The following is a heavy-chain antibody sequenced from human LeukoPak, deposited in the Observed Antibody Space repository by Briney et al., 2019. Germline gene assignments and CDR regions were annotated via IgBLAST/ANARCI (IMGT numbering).Heavy chain of an antibody. V-gene: IGHV1-18*01. CDR2: ISAYNGNT. D-gene: IGHD3-22*01. CDR3: ARGEFYYDSSGYYYFDY. Sequence: ASVKVSCKASGYTFRNYGISWVRQAPGQGLEWRGGISAYNGNTKYAQKLQGRVTMTTDTSTSTAYMELRSLRSDDTAVYYCARGEFYYDSSGYYYFDYWGQGTLVTVSS. J-gene: IGHJ4*02. CDR1: GYTFRNYG.